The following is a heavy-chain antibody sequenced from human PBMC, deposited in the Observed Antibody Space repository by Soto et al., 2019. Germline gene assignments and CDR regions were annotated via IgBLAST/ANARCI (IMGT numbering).Heavy chain of an antibody. J-gene: IGHJ4*02. CDR3: ARGETYYFDY. CDR1: GYTFTNYY. Sequence: QVQLVQSGAEVRKPGASVKVSCKTSGYTFTNYYIHWVRQAPGEGLEWMGIISPSGGITAYAQKFQGRVTMTRDTSTSTVYMELRSLRSEDTAVYYCARGETYYFDYWGRGTLVTVSS. CDR2: ISPSGGIT. D-gene: IGHD2-21*01. V-gene: IGHV1-46*01.